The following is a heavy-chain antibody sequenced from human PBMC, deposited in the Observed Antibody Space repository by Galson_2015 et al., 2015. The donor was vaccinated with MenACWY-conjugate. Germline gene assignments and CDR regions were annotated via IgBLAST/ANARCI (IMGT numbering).Heavy chain of an antibody. D-gene: IGHD6-13*01. CDR1: GFTFSSYS. J-gene: IGHJ3*02. Sequence: SLRLSCAASGFTFSSYSMNWVRQAPGKGLEWVSSISSSSSYIYYADSVKGRFTISRDNAKNSLYLQMNSLRAEDTAVYYCARDLYSSSWRHYYDAFDIWGQGTMVTVSS. V-gene: IGHV3-21*01. CDR2: ISSSSSYI. CDR3: ARDLYSSSWRHYYDAFDI.